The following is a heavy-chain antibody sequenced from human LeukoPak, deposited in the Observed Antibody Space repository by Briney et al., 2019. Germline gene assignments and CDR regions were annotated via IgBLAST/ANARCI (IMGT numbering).Heavy chain of an antibody. J-gene: IGHJ6*02. V-gene: IGHV3-66*01. D-gene: IGHD6-6*01. CDR3: ARAPDSSSSRYYYYGMDV. Sequence: GGSLRLSCAASGFTVSSNYMSWVRQAPGKGLEGVSVIYSGGSTYYADSVKGRFTISRDNSKNTLYLQMNSLRAEDTAVYYCARAPDSSSSRYYYYGMDVWGQGTTVTVSS. CDR2: IYSGGST. CDR1: GFTVSSNY.